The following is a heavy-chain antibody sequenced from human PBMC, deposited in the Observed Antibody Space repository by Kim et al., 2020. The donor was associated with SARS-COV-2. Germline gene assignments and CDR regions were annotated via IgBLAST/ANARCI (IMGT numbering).Heavy chain of an antibody. CDR1: GGSISSSGYY. J-gene: IGHJ4*02. Sequence: SETLSLTCTVSGGSISSSGYYWSWIRQHPGKGLEWIGYIYYSGSTYYNPSLKSRVTISVDTSKNQFSLKLSSVTAAATAVYYCAREPSRSGALEGIDYWGQGTLVTVSS. CDR3: AREPSRSGALEGIDY. D-gene: IGHD3-10*01. CDR2: IYYSGST. V-gene: IGHV4-31*03.